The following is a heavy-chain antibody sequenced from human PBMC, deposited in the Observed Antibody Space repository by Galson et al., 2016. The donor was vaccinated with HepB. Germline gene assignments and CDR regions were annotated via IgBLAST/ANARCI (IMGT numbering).Heavy chain of an antibody. CDR3: ARVSGSVFDY. J-gene: IGHJ4*02. D-gene: IGHD6-19*01. V-gene: IGHV1-69*01. Sequence: CKASGYTFSSYSISWVRQAPGQGPEWMGGIIPIFGTANYAQKFQDRVTITADESTSTAYMELSSLRSEDTAVYYCARVSGSVFDYWGQGTLVTVSS. CDR1: GYTFSSYS. CDR2: IIPIFGTA.